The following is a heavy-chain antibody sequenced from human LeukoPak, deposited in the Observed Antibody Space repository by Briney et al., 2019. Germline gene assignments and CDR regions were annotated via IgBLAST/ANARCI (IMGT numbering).Heavy chain of an antibody. CDR2: IYYSGST. V-gene: IGHV4-59*01. D-gene: IGHD3-9*01. J-gene: IGHJ6*03. CDR3: ARANDNYYYYYMDV. Sequence: PSETLSLTCTVSGGSISSYYWSWIRQPPGKGLEWIGYIYYSGSTNYNPSLKSRVTISVDTSKNQFSLKLSSVTAADTAVYYCARANDNYYYYYMDVWGKGTTVTISS. CDR1: GGSISSYY.